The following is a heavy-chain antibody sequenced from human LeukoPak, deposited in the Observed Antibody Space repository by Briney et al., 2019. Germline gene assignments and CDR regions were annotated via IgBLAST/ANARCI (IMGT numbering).Heavy chain of an antibody. CDR3: AREVGYSGYDSMGAYYYYYMDV. Sequence: ASVKVSCKASGCTFTGYYMHWVRQAPGQGLEWMGWISAYNGNTNYAQKLQGRVTMTTDTSTSTAYMELRSLRSDDTAVYYCAREVGYSGYDSMGAYYYYYMDVWGKGTTVTVSS. V-gene: IGHV1-18*04. CDR2: ISAYNGNT. CDR1: GCTFTGYY. D-gene: IGHD5-12*01. J-gene: IGHJ6*03.